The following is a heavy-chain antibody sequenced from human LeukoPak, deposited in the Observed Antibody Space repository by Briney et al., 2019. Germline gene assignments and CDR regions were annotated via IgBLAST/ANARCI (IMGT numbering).Heavy chain of an antibody. V-gene: IGHV4-39*07. CDR1: GDSITNYNYH. D-gene: IGHD3-3*01. CDR3: ARHSVGRNYDFWSGNGVSMRGSHAFDI. J-gene: IGHJ3*02. CDR2: LYNTGSTDNT. Sequence: SETLSLTCTVSGDSITNYNYHWGWIRQPPGKGLEWIGRLYNTGSTDNTDSNPSVQSRVTISADTSMNQFSLRLTSVTAADTAVYHCARHSVGRNYDFWSGNGVSMRGSHAFDIWGQGTMVTVSS.